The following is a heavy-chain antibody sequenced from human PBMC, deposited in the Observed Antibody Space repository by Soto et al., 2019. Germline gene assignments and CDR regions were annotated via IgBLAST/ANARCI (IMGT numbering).Heavy chain of an antibody. V-gene: IGHV1-18*01. CDR1: GYTFTNFG. J-gene: IGHJ4*02. CDR3: ARDDSSGPWGFDY. Sequence: PSVKVSCKASGYTFTNFGISWVRQAPGQGLEWMGWISAYNGNTNYAQKLQGRVTMTTDTSTSTAYMELRSLRSDDTAVYYCARDDSSGPWGFDYWGQGTLVTVSS. CDR2: ISAYNGNT. D-gene: IGHD3-22*01.